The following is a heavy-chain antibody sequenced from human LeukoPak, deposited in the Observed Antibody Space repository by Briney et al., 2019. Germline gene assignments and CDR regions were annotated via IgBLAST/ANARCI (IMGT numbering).Heavy chain of an antibody. Sequence: SETLSLTCTVSGGSISSYYWSWIRQPPGKGLEWIGYIYYSGSTNYNPSLKGRVTISVDTSKNQFSLKLSSVTAADTAVYYCARGYNKNWFDPWGQGTLVTVSS. D-gene: IGHD5-24*01. J-gene: IGHJ5*02. CDR1: GGSISSYY. CDR3: ARGYNKNWFDP. V-gene: IGHV4-59*01. CDR2: IYYSGST.